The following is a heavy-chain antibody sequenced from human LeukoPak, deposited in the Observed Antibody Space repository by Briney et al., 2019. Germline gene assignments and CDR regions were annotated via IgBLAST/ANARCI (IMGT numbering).Heavy chain of an antibody. J-gene: IGHJ4*02. Sequence: PGGSLRLSCAASGFTFSSYGMSWVRQAPGKGLEWVSAISGSGGSTYYADSVKGRFTISRDNSKNTLYLQMNSLRAEDTALYHCARDDYGSGSFDYWGQGTLVTVSS. CDR1: GFTFSSYG. CDR2: ISGSGGST. V-gene: IGHV3-23*01. D-gene: IGHD3-10*01. CDR3: ARDDYGSGSFDY.